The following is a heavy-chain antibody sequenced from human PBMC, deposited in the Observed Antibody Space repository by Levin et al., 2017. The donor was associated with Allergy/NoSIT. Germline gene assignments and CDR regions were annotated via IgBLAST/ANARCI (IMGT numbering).Heavy chain of an antibody. CDR2: ISWDGGST. CDR3: AKDSGSLLYGMDV. D-gene: IGHD1-26*01. V-gene: IGHV3-43*01. J-gene: IGHJ6*02. Sequence: GGSLRLSCAASGFTFDDYTMHWVRQAPGKGLEWVSLISWDGGSTYYADSVKGRFTISRDNSKNSLYLQMNSLRTEDTALYYCAKDSGSLLYGMDVWGQGTTVTVSS. CDR1: GFTFDDYT.